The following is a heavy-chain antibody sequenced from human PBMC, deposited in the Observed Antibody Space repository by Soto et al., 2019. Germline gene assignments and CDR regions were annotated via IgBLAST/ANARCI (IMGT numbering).Heavy chain of an antibody. J-gene: IGHJ4*02. CDR2: ISAYNGNT. CDR1: GYTFTSYG. V-gene: IGHV1-18*01. Sequence: AAVKVSCKASGYTFTSYGISWVRQAPGQGLEWMGWISAYNGNTNYAQKLQGRVTMTTDTSTSTAYMELRSLRSDDTAVYYCARGGVWRGSSWRTFDYWGQGTQVTVSS. D-gene: IGHD6-13*01. CDR3: ARGGVWRGSSWRTFDY.